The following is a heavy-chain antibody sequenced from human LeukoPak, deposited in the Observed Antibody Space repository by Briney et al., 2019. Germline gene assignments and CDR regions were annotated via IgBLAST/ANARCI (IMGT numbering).Heavy chain of an antibody. Sequence: PSETLSLTCAVSGYSISSGYYWGWIRQPPGKGLEWIGSFSHSGSTYYNPSLKSRVTISVDTSKNQFSLKLSSVTAADTAVYYCAVGFWSGWNFDYWDQGTLVTVSS. CDR3: AVGFWSGWNFDY. CDR2: FSHSGST. V-gene: IGHV4-38-2*01. J-gene: IGHJ4*02. CDR1: GYSISSGYY. D-gene: IGHD3-3*01.